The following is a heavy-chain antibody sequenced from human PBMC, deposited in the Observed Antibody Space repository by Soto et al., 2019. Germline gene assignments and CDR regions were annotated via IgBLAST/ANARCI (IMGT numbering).Heavy chain of an antibody. J-gene: IGHJ4*02. CDR2: ISYSGNNK. CDR1: GFTFSYYA. CDR3: ARTPETSGYYYYFDY. V-gene: IGHV3-30-3*01. D-gene: IGHD3-22*01. Sequence: QVQLVESGGGVVQPGRSLRLSCAASGFTFSYYAMHWVRQAPGKGLEWVALISYSGNNKYYADSVKGRFTISRDNSENKLHLQMNSVGAEDTAIYYGARTPETSGYYYYFDYWGQGTLITVSS.